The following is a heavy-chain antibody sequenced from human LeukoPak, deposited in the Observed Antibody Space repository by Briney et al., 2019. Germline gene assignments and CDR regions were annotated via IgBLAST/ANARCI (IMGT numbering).Heavy chain of an antibody. Sequence: SQTLSLTCAISGDSDSSNSVTWNWIRQSPSRGLEWLGRTYYRSTWYNDYAVSVRGRITVNPDTSKNQFSLHLNSVTPEDTAVYYCARRLTQYDCFDPWGQGILVTASS. CDR1: GDSDSSNSVT. V-gene: IGHV6-1*01. CDR2: TYYRSTWYN. J-gene: IGHJ5*02. CDR3: ARRLTQYDCFDP. D-gene: IGHD2-2*01.